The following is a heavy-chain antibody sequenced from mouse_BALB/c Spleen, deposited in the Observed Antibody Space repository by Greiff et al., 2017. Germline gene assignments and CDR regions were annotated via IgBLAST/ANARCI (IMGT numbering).Heavy chain of an antibody. CDR2: ISSGGGNT. Sequence: EVQVVESGGGLVKPGGSLKLSCAASGFTFSSYTMSWVRQTPEKRLEWVATISSGGGNTYYPDSVKGRFTISRDNAKNNLYLQMSSLRSEDTALYYCARADYDYYFDYWGQGTTLTVSS. J-gene: IGHJ2*01. CDR3: ARADYDYYFDY. D-gene: IGHD2-4*01. CDR1: GFTFSSYT. V-gene: IGHV5-9*03.